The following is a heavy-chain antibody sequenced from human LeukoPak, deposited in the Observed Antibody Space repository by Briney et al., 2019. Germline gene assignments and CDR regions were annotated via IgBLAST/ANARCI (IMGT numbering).Heavy chain of an antibody. CDR1: GFTFSTYS. Sequence: GGSLRLSCAASGFTFSTYSMNWVRQAPGKGLEWVSSISSSSSYIYYADSVKGRFTISRDNAKNSLYLQMNSLRAEDTAVYYCAILANIVGATTAGNWGQGTLVTVSS. J-gene: IGHJ4*02. V-gene: IGHV3-21*01. D-gene: IGHD1-26*01. CDR3: AILANIVGATTAGN. CDR2: ISSSSSYI.